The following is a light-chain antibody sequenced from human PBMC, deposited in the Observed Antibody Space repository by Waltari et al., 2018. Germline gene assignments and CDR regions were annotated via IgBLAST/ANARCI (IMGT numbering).Light chain of an antibody. CDR1: QSITTS. V-gene: IGKV1-5*03. J-gene: IGKJ2*01. CDR3: QQYSSYPYT. CDR2: KAS. Sequence: IQMTQSPSTLSASLGESDTITCRASQSITTSLAWYQQKPGKDPQFPTYKASNLESGVPPRFSGSGSGTEFTLTISSLQPDDSATYYCQQYSSYPYTFGQGTKLEIK.